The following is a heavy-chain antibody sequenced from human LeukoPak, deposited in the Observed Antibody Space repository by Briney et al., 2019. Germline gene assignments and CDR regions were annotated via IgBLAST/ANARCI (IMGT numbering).Heavy chain of an antibody. CDR1: GFTFSSYA. V-gene: IGHV3-30-3*01. Sequence: GGSLRLSCAASGFTFSSYAMHWVRQAPGKGLEWVAVISYDGSNKYYADSVKGRFTISRDNSKNTLYLQMNSLRAEDTAVYYCARDGKLERRLWIGYWGQGTLVTVSS. CDR2: ISYDGSNK. J-gene: IGHJ4*02. CDR3: ARDGKLERRLWIGY. D-gene: IGHD1-1*01.